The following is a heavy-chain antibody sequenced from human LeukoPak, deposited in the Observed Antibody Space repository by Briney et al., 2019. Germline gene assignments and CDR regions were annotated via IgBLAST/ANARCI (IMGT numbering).Heavy chain of an antibody. Sequence: GGSLRLSCAASGFTFSSYGMTWVRQAPGRGLEWVSSITSRSYIYYADSVKGRFTISRDNAKNSLYLQMNSLRAEDTAVYYCARDNGWYYFDYWGQGTLVTVSS. J-gene: IGHJ4*02. CDR1: GFTFSSYG. CDR3: ARDNGWYYFDY. CDR2: ITSRSYI. D-gene: IGHD6-19*01. V-gene: IGHV3-21*01.